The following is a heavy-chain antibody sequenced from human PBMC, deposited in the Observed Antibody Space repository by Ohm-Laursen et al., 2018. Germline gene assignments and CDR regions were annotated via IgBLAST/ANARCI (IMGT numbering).Heavy chain of an antibody. CDR1: GFTFSSYG. D-gene: IGHD6-19*01. Sequence: SLRLSCAASGFTFSSYGMHWVRQAPGKGLEWVAVISYDGSNKYYADSVKGRFTISRDNSKNTLYLQLNALRAEDTAVYYCAAGSGWLIDYWGQGTLVTVSS. CDR3: AAGSGWLIDY. CDR2: ISYDGSNK. J-gene: IGHJ4*02. V-gene: IGHV3-30*03.